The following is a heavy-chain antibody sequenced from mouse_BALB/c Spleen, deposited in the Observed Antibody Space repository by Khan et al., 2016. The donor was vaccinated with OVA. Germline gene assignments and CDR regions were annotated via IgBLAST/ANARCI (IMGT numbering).Heavy chain of an antibody. CDR3: VREAYRYDEYYFDY. CDR2: ISSGGTT. Sequence: EVELVESGGDLVKPGGSLKLSCAVSGFTFSSYVMSWVRQTPEKRLEWVASISSGGTTAYPDSVKGRFTISRDNARNIMYLQMSSLRSKDTAMYYCVREAYRYDEYYFDYWGQGTTLTVSS. J-gene: IGHJ2*01. D-gene: IGHD2-14*01. V-gene: IGHV5-6-5*01. CDR1: GFTFSSYV.